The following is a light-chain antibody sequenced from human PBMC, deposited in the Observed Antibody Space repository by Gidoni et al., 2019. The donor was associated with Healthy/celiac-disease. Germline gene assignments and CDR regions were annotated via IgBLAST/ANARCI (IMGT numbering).Light chain of an antibody. CDR1: QSVSSSY. Sequence: EIVLTQSPGTLSLSPGERATLSCRASQSVSSSYLAWYQQKPGQAPRLLIYGASSRAIGIPDRFSGSGSGTDFTITISRLEPEDFAVYYCQQYGSSPPFTFGPGTKVDIK. CDR3: QQYGSSPPFT. V-gene: IGKV3-20*01. J-gene: IGKJ3*01. CDR2: GAS.